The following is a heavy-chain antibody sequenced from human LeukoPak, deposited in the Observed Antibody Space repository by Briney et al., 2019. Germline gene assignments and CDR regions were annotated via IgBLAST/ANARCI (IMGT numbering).Heavy chain of an antibody. V-gene: IGHV3-53*01. CDR1: EFTVSRNY. CDR3: TRDQMNY. D-gene: IGHD5-24*01. Sequence: PGGSLRLSCTASEFTVSRNYMLWVRQAPGKGLEWVSLIFSNGDTHYADSVKGRFTISRDTSNNTVSLQMNSLRVEDTAMYYCTRDQMNYWGQGTLVTVSS. CDR2: IFSNGDT. J-gene: IGHJ4*02.